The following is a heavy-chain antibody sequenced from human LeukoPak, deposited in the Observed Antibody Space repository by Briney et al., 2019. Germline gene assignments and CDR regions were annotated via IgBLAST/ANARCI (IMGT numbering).Heavy chain of an antibody. Sequence: GGSLRLSCAASGFTFSNAWMSWVRQAPGKGLEWVGRIKSKTDGGTTDYAAPVKGRFTISRDDSKNTLYLQMNSLKTEDIAVYYCTTDMYYYDSSGYYLFDYWGQGTLVTVSS. J-gene: IGHJ4*02. CDR2: IKSKTDGGTT. CDR1: GFTFSNAW. CDR3: TTDMYYYDSSGYYLFDY. V-gene: IGHV3-15*01. D-gene: IGHD3-22*01.